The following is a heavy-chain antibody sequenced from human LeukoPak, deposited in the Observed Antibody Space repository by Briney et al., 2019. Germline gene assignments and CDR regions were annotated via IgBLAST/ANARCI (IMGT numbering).Heavy chain of an antibody. CDR2: IYGGGNT. Sequence: GGSLRLSCAASGFSVSGDYMSWVRQAPGKGLEWISGIYGGGNTYHAASVKGRFILFRDASKNTVFLQMNSLRADDTAVYYCVKDWEEQLWSSRGCFDSWGQGTLVTVSS. V-gene: IGHV3-66*01. CDR1: GFSVSGDY. J-gene: IGHJ4*02. D-gene: IGHD5-18*01. CDR3: VKDWEEQLWSSRGCFDS.